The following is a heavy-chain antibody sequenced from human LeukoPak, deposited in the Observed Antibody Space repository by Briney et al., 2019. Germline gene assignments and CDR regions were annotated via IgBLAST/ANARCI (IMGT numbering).Heavy chain of an antibody. CDR2: VNCNSGNT. V-gene: IGHV1-8*01. CDR3: ARDPRDWSGKDDAFDV. CDR1: GYTFTSYD. J-gene: IGHJ3*01. D-gene: IGHD3-3*01. Sequence: ASVKVSCKASGYTFTSYDINWVRQAPGQGLEWMGWVNCNSGNTGNIQKFQGRVTMTADPSTSTAYMELSSLRSDDTAVYYCARDPRDWSGKDDAFDVWGQGTMVTVSS.